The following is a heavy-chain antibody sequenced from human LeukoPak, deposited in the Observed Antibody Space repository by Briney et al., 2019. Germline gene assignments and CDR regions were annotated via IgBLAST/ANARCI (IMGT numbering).Heavy chain of an antibody. D-gene: IGHD6-19*01. J-gene: IGHJ4*02. V-gene: IGHV4-34*01. CDR1: GGSFSGYY. Sequence: PSETLSLTCAVYGGSFSGYYWSWIRQPPGKGLEWIGEINHSGSTNYNPSLKSRVTISVDTSKNQFSLKLSSVTAADTAVYYCANTRSGGWYEYYFDYWGQGTLVTVSS. CDR3: ANTRSGGWYEYYFDY. CDR2: INHSGST.